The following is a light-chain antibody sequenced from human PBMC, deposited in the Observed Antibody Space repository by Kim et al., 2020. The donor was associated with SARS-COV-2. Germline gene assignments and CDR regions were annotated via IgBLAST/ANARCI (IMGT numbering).Light chain of an antibody. CDR1: SLRSYY. CDR2: GKD. CDR3: NSRDTSDNHLVV. V-gene: IGLV3-19*01. Sequence: LGQTIRIKCQGDSLRSYYASWYQQKPGQAPVLVIYGKDNRPSGIPDRFSGSSSGNTASLTITGTQAEDEADYYCNSRDTSDNHLVVFGGGTQLTVL. J-gene: IGLJ2*01.